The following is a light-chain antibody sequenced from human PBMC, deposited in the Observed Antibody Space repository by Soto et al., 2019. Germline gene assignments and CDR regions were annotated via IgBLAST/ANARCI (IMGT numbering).Light chain of an antibody. Sequence: EIILTQSPDTLSLSPVERATLSCRASQSVSSRLAWYHQKPGQSPRLLIYGASTRATGIPARFSGSGSGTEFTLTISSLQSEDFGLYYCHQYNNFWTFGQGTKVDIK. J-gene: IGKJ1*01. CDR2: GAS. CDR3: HQYNNFWT. CDR1: QSVSSR. V-gene: IGKV3-15*01.